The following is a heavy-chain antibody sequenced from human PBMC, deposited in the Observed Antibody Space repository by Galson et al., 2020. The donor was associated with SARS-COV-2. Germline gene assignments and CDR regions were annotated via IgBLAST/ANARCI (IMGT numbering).Heavy chain of an antibody. D-gene: IGHD3-22*01. Sequence: SETLSLTCTVSGGSISSGGYYWSWIRQHPGKGLEWIGYIYYSGSTYYNPSLKSRVTISVDTSKNQFSLKLSSVTAADTAVYYCARGGVHSLYYDSSGYRGVVGAFDIWGQGTMVTVSS. V-gene: IGHV4-31*03. CDR3: ARGGVHSLYYDSSGYRGVVGAFDI. CDR1: GGSISSGGYY. CDR2: IYYSGST. J-gene: IGHJ3*02.